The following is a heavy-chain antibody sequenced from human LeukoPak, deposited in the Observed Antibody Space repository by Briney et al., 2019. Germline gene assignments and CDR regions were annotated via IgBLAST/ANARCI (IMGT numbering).Heavy chain of an antibody. CDR1: GFTFSSYG. V-gene: IGHV3-53*01. Sequence: GGSLTLSCAASGFTFSSYGMSWVRQAPGRGLEWVSVIYSGGSTYYADSVKGRFTIPRDNSKNTLYLQMNSLRAEDTAVYYCAREDRVGPSYYFDYWGQGTLVTVSS. D-gene: IGHD1-26*01. J-gene: IGHJ4*02. CDR3: AREDRVGPSYYFDY. CDR2: IYSGGST.